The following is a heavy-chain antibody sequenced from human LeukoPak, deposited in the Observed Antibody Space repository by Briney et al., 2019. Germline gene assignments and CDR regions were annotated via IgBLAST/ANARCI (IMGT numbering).Heavy chain of an antibody. J-gene: IGHJ4*02. Sequence: GASVKVSCKTSGFTFTSYGIIWVRQAPGQGLEWVGWISGYNGKTNYAQSLQGRVTITAVTSTTTVYMEVRSLRSDDTAIYYCARGGGPPRRSSDWLLYLDLWGQGALITVSS. CDR2: ISGYNGKT. D-gene: IGHD3-9*01. V-gene: IGHV1-18*01. CDR3: ARGGGPPRRSSDWLLYLDL. CDR1: GFTFTSYG.